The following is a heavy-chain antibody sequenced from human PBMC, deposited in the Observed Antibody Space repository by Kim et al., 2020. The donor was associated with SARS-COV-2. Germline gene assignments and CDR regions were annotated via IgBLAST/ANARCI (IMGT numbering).Heavy chain of an antibody. CDR3: ARGPDSGYGHRLSY. Sequence: SPSFQGQVTISADKSISTAYLQWSSLKASDTAMYYCARGPDSGYGHRLSYWGQGTLVTVSS. V-gene: IGHV5-51*01. J-gene: IGHJ4*02. D-gene: IGHD5-12*01.